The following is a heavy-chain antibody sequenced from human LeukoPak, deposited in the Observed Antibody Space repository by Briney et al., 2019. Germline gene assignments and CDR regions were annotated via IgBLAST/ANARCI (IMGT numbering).Heavy chain of an antibody. CDR2: IYSGGST. Sequence: PGGSLRLSCAASGFTFSSYAMSWVRQAPGKGLEWVSVIYSGGSTYYSDSVKGRFTISRDNSKNTLYLQMNSLRAEDTAVYYCASFPVAGSPGKHYFDYWGQGTLVTVSS. CDR1: GFTFSSYA. V-gene: IGHV3-66*01. D-gene: IGHD6-19*01. J-gene: IGHJ4*02. CDR3: ASFPVAGSPGKHYFDY.